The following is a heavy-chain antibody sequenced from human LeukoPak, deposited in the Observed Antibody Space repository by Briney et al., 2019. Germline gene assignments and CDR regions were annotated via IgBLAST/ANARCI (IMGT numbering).Heavy chain of an antibody. CDR2: IRYDGSNK. V-gene: IGHV3-30*02. Sequence: GGSLRLSCAASGFTFSSYGMHWVRQAPGKGLEWVAFIRYDGSNKYYADSVKGRFTISRDNSKNTLYLQMNSLRAEDTAVYYCAKDWSSSIPYYYMDVWGKGTTVTVSS. CDR3: AKDWSSSIPYYYMDV. J-gene: IGHJ6*03. CDR1: GFTFSSYG. D-gene: IGHD6-6*01.